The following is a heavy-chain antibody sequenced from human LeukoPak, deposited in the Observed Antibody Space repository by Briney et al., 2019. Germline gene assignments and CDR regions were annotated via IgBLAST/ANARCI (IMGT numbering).Heavy chain of an antibody. J-gene: IGHJ5*02. CDR2: ISSSSSYI. D-gene: IGHD6-19*01. Sequence: PGGSLRLSCAASGFTFSSYSMNWVRQAPGKGLEWVSSISSSSSYIYYADSVKGRFTISRDNAKNSLYLQMNSLRAEDTALYYCAKDIGPYVAVADHNWFDPWGQGTLVTVSS. CDR3: AKDIGPYVAVADHNWFDP. V-gene: IGHV3-21*04. CDR1: GFTFSSYS.